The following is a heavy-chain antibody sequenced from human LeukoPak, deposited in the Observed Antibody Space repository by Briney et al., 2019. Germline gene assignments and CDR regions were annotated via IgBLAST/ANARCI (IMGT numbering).Heavy chain of an antibody. J-gene: IGHJ4*02. V-gene: IGHV3-23*01. CDR3: ATWGNDYGDPNFDY. Sequence: GGSLRLSCAASGFTFSSYAMSWVRQAPGKGLEWVSAISGSGGSTYSADSVKGRFTISRDNSKNTLYLQMNSLRAEDTAVYYCATWGNDYGDPNFDYWGQGTLVTVSS. CDR1: GFTFSSYA. CDR2: ISGSGGST. D-gene: IGHD4-17*01.